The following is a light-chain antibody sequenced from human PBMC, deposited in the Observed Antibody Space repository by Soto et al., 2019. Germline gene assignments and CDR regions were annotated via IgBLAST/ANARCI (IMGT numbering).Light chain of an antibody. CDR2: KAS. CDR3: QQYNTFWT. V-gene: IGKV1-5*03. CDR1: QSISGL. Sequence: IQMTQSPSTLSASVGDRVTITCRASQSISGLLAWYQQKPGKAPKLLIYKASGLESGVPSRFGGSGSGTEFTLTLNGLQPDDFATYYCQQYNTFWTLGQGTKVDIK. J-gene: IGKJ1*01.